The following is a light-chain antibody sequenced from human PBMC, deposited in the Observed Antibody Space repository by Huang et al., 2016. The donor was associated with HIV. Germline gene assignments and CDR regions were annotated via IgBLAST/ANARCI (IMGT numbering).Light chain of an antibody. Sequence: DIQITKSPSSLSASVGDKITITCRASQNIGNYLNWYQRRPGKAPKLLISGTSNLQGGVTSRFSGSGSGTVCVLTITSLRLEDFATYYCQQTYSSPWAFGQGTKVDMK. CDR1: QNIGNY. CDR2: GTS. J-gene: IGKJ1*01. V-gene: IGKV1-39*01. CDR3: QQTYSSPWA.